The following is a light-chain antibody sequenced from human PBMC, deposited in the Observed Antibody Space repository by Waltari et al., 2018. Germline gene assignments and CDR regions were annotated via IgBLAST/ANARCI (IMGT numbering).Light chain of an antibody. CDR2: SSS. CDR1: KNINDN. CDR3: QEYENRPPWQ. V-gene: IGKV3-15*01. J-gene: IGKJ1*01. Sequence: IVMTQSPVTLSESPGKRATLSCRASKNINDNLAWYQQKPGQAPRLLIYSSSNRAPGIPARFRGSESGTEFTLTISSLQSEDFAVYYCQEYENRPPWQFGQGTKVEI.